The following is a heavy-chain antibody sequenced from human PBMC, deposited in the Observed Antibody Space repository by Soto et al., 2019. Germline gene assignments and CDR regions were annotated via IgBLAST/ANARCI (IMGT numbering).Heavy chain of an antibody. V-gene: IGHV4-30-4*01. J-gene: IGHJ4*02. CDR2: IHNSGTS. Sequence: PSETLSLTCTVSGGSITSSDYHWSWTRQSPAKGLEWIGYIHNSGTSFYNLSLRGRVTVTLDTSRSQFSLTLASVTAADTAVYYCVREERIAAPQLDYWGQGIPVTVSS. D-gene: IGHD6-6*01. CDR3: VREERIAAPQLDY. CDR1: GGSITSSDYH.